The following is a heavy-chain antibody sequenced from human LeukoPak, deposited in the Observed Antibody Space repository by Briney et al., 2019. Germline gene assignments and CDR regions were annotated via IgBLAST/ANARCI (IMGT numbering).Heavy chain of an antibody. V-gene: IGHV3-74*01. CDR3: ARGGSSGWNDN. Sequence: PGGSLRVSCVASGFTFSSYWMHWVRHAPGKGLVWVSRINSDGSSTSYADFVKGRFAISRDSAKNTLYLQTNSLKAEDTAVYYCARGGSSGWNDNWGQGTLVTVSS. J-gene: IGHJ4*02. CDR2: INSDGSST. CDR1: GFTFSSYW. D-gene: IGHD6-19*01.